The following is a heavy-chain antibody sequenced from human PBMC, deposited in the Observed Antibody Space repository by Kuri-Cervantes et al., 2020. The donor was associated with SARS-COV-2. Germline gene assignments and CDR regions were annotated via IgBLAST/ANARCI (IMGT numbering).Heavy chain of an antibody. CDR1: GYTFTSSV. J-gene: IGHJ4*02. V-gene: IGHV1-18*04. CDR2: VSGYNGHT. D-gene: IGHD2-21*01. CDR3: VIDGYGDYVDY. Sequence: GSVKVSCKASGYTFTSSVISWVRQAPGQGLEWMGWVSGYNGHTNYAQKLQGRVTMTTDTSTTTAYMELRSLRSDDTAVFYCVIDGYGDYVDYWGQGTLVTVSS.